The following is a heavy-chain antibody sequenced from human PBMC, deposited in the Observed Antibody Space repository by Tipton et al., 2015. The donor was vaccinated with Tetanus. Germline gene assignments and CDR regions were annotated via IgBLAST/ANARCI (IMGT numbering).Heavy chain of an antibody. J-gene: IGHJ4*02. Sequence: TLSPTCTVFGGSISSSTYYWGWIRQPPGKGLEWIGTINYIQGTYHNPSLKSRVSMSVDTSKNQFSLRLSSVTAADTAVYYCARVRRGATTDLDYWGQGTLVTVSS. CDR2: INYIQGT. V-gene: IGHV4-39*07. CDR1: GGSISSSTYY. D-gene: IGHD5-12*01. CDR3: ARVRRGATTDLDY.